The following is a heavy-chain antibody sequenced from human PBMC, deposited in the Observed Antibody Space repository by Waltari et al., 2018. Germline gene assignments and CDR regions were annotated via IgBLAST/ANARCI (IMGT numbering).Heavy chain of an antibody. J-gene: IGHJ4*02. CDR2: IYSGGST. V-gene: IGHV3-23*03. Sequence: EVQLLESGGGLVQPGGSLRLSCAASGFTFSSYAMSWVRQAPGKGLEWVSVIYSGGSTYYADSVKGRFTISRDNSKNTLYLKMNSLRAEDTAVYYCAGKGAYPVPSVWGQGTLVTVSS. CDR3: AGKGAYPVPSV. D-gene: IGHD3-16*01. CDR1: GFTFSSYA.